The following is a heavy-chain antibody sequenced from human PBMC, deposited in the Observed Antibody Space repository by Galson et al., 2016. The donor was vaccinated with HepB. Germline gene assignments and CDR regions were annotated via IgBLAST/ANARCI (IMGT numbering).Heavy chain of an antibody. D-gene: IGHD6-25*01. CDR2: IIPMVDKA. Sequence: SVKVSCKASGGTFSSHAISWVRQAPGQGLEWMGRIIPMVDKAIYARKFQGRVTITADDSTSTAYMELSSLRSEDTAVYYCAEGGGRPAGRFDYWGQGTQVTVSS. V-gene: IGHV1-69*11. CDR3: AEGGGRPAGRFDY. CDR1: GGTFSSHA. J-gene: IGHJ4*02.